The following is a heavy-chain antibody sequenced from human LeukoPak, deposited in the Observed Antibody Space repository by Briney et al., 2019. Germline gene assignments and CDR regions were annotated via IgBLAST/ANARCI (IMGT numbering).Heavy chain of an antibody. J-gene: IGHJ3*02. CDR1: GFTFSSYS. Sequence: GGSLRLSCAASGFTFSSYSMNWVRQAPGKGLEWVANIKQDGSEKYYVDSVKGRFTISRDNAKNSLYLQMNSLRAEDTAVYYCARDATGTTDAFDIWGQGTMVTVSS. CDR2: IKQDGSEK. V-gene: IGHV3-7*01. D-gene: IGHD1-7*01. CDR3: ARDATGTTDAFDI.